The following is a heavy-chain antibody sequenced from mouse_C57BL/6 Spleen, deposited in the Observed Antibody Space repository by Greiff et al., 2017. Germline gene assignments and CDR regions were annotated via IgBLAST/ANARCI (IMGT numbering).Heavy chain of an antibody. CDR1: GYTFTSYW. Sequence: QVQLQQPGAELVKPGASVKLSCKASGYTFTSYWMHWVKQRPGQGLEWIGMIHPNSGSTNYNEKFKSKATLTVDKSSSTAYMQLSSLTSEDSAVFYCARPPTVVAKYFDYWGQGTTLTVSS. V-gene: IGHV1-64*01. J-gene: IGHJ2*01. CDR2: IHPNSGST. CDR3: ARPPTVVAKYFDY. D-gene: IGHD1-1*01.